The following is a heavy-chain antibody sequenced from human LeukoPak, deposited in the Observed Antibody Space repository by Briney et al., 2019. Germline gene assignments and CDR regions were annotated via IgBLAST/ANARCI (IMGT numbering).Heavy chain of an antibody. Sequence: PGGSLRLSCAASGFTFRSYGMHWVRQAPGKGLEWVAFIRYDGNSNYYADSVKGRFTISRDNSRSTLYLQMNSLRAEDTAVYYCAKDRETGTTFNYWGQGTLVTVSS. J-gene: IGHJ4*02. CDR1: GFTFRSYG. D-gene: IGHD1-7*01. V-gene: IGHV3-30*02. CDR3: AKDRETGTTFNY. CDR2: IRYDGNSN.